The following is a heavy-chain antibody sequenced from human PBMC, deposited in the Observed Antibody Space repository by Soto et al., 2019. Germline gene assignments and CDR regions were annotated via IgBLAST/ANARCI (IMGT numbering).Heavy chain of an antibody. D-gene: IGHD3-10*01. J-gene: IGHJ5*02. V-gene: IGHV6-1*01. CDR1: GDSVSSNSAA. CDR3: ARAPSYYYGSGSYFVEWFDP. CDR2: TYYRSKWYN. Sequence: SQTLSLTCAISGDSVSSNSAAWNWIRQSPSRGLEWLGRTYYRSKWYNDYAVSVKSRITINPDTSKNQFSLQLNSVTPGDTAVYYCARAPSYYYGSGSYFVEWFDPWGQGALVTVSS.